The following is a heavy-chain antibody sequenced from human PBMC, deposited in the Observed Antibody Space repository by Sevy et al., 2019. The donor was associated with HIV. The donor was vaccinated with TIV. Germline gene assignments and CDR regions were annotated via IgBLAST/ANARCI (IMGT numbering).Heavy chain of an antibody. CDR1: GFTFSSYW. J-gene: IGHJ4*02. CDR2: VNSDGSST. V-gene: IGHV3-74*01. Sequence: GGSLRLSCAASGFTFSSYWMHWVRQAPGKGPVWVSGVNSDGSSTNYADSVKGRFTMSRDSAKNTLYLQMNSLRAEDTAVYFCVASNTWQEYWGQGTLVTVSS. CDR3: VASNTWQEY.